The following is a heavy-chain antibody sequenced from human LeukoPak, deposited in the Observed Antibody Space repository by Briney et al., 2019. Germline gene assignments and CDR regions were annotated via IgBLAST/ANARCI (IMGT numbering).Heavy chain of an antibody. CDR3: ARDLSVTSLYIDAFDV. CDR2: ISGSSGSA. V-gene: IGHV3-48*01. Sequence: GGSLRLSCEASGFTFNSYSVNWVRQAPGKGLEWISCISGSSGSAYYTDSVKGRFTISRDNAKNSLYLQMNSLRAEDTAFYYCARDLSVTSLYIDAFDVWGQGTLVTVSS. CDR1: GFTFNSYS. D-gene: IGHD4-17*01. J-gene: IGHJ3*01.